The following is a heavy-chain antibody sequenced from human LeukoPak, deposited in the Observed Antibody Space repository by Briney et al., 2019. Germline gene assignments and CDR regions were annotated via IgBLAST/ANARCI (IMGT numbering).Heavy chain of an antibody. D-gene: IGHD6-13*01. CDR2: IYPGDSDT. V-gene: IGHV5-51*01. CDR3: ARSSSWYVSDY. Sequence: GESLKISRKGSGYSFTSYCIGWVRQMPGKGLEWMGIIYPGDSDTRYSPSFQGQVPISADKSISTAYLQWSSPKASDTAMYYCARSSSWYVSDYWGQGTLVTVSS. J-gene: IGHJ4*02. CDR1: GYSFTSYC.